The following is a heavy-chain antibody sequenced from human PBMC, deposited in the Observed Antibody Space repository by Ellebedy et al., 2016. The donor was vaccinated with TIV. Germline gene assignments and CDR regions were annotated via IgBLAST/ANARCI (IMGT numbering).Heavy chain of an antibody. CDR1: GFTLSTYW. J-gene: IGHJ5*02. V-gene: IGHV3-7*01. Sequence: GESLKISCAASGFTLSTYWMSWVRQAPGKGLEWVANIKEDGSEEDYVDSVKGRFTISRDNAKNLLYPQMNSLRAEDTAVYYCARDSSWGQGTLVTVSS. CDR3: ARDSS. CDR2: IKEDGSEE.